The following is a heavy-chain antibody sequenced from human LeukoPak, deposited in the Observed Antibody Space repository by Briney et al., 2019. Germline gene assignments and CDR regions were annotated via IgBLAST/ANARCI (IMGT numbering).Heavy chain of an antibody. D-gene: IGHD1-26*01. V-gene: IGHV3-30*03. Sequence: PGGSLRLSCVASGFTFSSNGMHWVRQAPGKGLEWVAVILKDGSTTYYVDSVKGRFTISRDNSKNTLYLQMNSLRDEDTAFYYCARESLSGTYRVFDHWGQGTLVTVSS. CDR2: ILKDGSTT. CDR1: GFTFSSNG. CDR3: ARESLSGTYRVFDH. J-gene: IGHJ4*02.